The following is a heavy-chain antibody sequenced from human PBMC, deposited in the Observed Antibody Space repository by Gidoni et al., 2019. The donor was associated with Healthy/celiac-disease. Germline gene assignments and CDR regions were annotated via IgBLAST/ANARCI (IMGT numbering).Heavy chain of an antibody. CDR3: ARAEYYYGSGSYSRHPYYFDY. CDR1: GYSISSGYY. J-gene: IGHJ4*02. CDR2: IYHSGST. D-gene: IGHD3-10*01. Sequence: QVQLQDSGPGLVTPSETLSLTCAVSGYSISSGYYWGWIRQPPGKGLEWIGSIYHSGSTYYNPSLKSRVTISVDTSKNQFSLKLSSVTAADTAVYYCARAEYYYGSGSYSRHPYYFDYWGQGTLVTVSS. V-gene: IGHV4-38-2*01.